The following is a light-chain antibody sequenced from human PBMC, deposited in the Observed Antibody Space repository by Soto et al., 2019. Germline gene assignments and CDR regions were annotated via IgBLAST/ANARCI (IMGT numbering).Light chain of an antibody. CDR2: DAS. Sequence: DIQMTQSPSALSACVGDRVTITCRASQSISSWLAWYQQKPGNAPRLLIYDASYLERGVPSRFSGSGSGTDFSLTIIDLQPDDLGTYYCQQYNNFWTFGPGTKVEI. J-gene: IGKJ1*01. CDR1: QSISSW. CDR3: QQYNNFWT. V-gene: IGKV1-5*01.